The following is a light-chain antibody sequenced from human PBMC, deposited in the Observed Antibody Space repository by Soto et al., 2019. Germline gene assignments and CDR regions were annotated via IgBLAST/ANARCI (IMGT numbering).Light chain of an antibody. J-gene: IGKJ5*01. Sequence: EIVMTQSPATLSVSPGERATLSCRASQSVSSNLAWYQQKPGQAPRLLIYGASSRATGIPDRFSGSVSGTDFTLTITRLEPEDFEVFYCQQYGSSEIIFGQGTRLEIK. CDR3: QQYGSSEII. CDR1: QSVSSN. CDR2: GAS. V-gene: IGKV3-20*01.